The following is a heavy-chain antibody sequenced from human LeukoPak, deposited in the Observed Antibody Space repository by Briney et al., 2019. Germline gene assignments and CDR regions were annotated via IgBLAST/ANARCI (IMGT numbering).Heavy chain of an antibody. V-gene: IGHV3-53*01. CDR1: GFTVSSNY. J-gene: IGHJ3*02. Sequence: GGSLRLSCAASGFTVSSNYMSWVRQAPGKGLEWVSVIYSGGSTYYADSVKGRFTISRDNSKNTLYLQMNSLRAGDTAVYYCGSYSGTYSIADAFDIWGQGTMVTVSS. CDR3: GSYSGTYSIADAFDI. CDR2: IYSGGST. D-gene: IGHD1-26*01.